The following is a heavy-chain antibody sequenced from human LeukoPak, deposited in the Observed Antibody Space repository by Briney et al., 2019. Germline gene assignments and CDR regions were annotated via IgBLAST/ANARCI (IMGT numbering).Heavy chain of an antibody. D-gene: IGHD3-10*01. Sequence: GGSLRLSCAASGFTFSDYYMSWIRQAPGKGLEWVSYISSSSSYTNYADSVKGRFTISRDNAKNSLYLQMNSLRAEDTAVYYCARVGLLGSGSPVFDYWGQGTLVTVSS. CDR2: ISSSSSYT. CDR3: ARVGLLGSGSPVFDY. CDR1: GFTFSDYY. J-gene: IGHJ4*02. V-gene: IGHV3-11*06.